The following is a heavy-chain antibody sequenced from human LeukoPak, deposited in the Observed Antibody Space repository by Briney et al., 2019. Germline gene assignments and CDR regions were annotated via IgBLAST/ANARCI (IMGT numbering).Heavy chain of an antibody. D-gene: IGHD3-3*01. CDR3: ARAEGYDFWSGYFRFGSFDY. Sequence: SQTLSLTCTVSGGSISSGSYYWSWIRQPAGKGLEWIGRIYTSGSTNYNPSLKSRVTISVDTSKNQFSLKLSSVTAADTAVYYCARAEGYDFWSGYFRFGSFDYWGQGTLSPSPQ. CDR2: IYTSGST. CDR1: GGSISSGSYY. V-gene: IGHV4-61*02. J-gene: IGHJ4*02.